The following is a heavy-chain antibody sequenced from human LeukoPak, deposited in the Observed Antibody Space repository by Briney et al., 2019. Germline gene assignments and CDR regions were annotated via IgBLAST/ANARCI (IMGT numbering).Heavy chain of an antibody. D-gene: IGHD3-10*01. CDR3: ARGLGLYYYGSGSFDY. CDR1: GGSVSDFY. CDR2: IYYTGSA. J-gene: IGHJ4*02. V-gene: IGHV4-59*02. Sequence: PETLSLTCTVSGGSVSDFYWSWIRQPPGKGLEWIGQIYYTGSADYNPSLKSRVTISVDTSKNHFSLKLDSVTAADSAVYYCARGLGLYYYGSGSFDYWGQGTLVTVSS.